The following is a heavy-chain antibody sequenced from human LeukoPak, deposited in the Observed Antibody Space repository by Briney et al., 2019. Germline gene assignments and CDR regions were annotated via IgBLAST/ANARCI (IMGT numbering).Heavy chain of an antibody. V-gene: IGHV1-69*13. CDR3: ARDRGYYYDSRGYYPFDS. D-gene: IGHD3-22*01. Sequence: SVEVPWKAFGSNLKREGFNWVRQAPGQGLELMGGIIPIFGTTNFAENFQGRVTITADESTSTAYMELSNLRVEDTAVYYCARDRGYYYDSRGYYPFDSWGQGTLVTVSS. CDR2: IIPIFGTT. CDR1: GSNLKREG. J-gene: IGHJ4*02.